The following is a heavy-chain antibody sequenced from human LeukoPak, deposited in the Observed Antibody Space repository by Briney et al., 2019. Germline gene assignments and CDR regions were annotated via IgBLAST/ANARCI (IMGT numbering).Heavy chain of an antibody. J-gene: IGHJ6*02. V-gene: IGHV3-23*01. CDR1: GFTFGKYA. CDR2: MSGCDGTI. D-gene: IGHD3-16*01. Sequence: GGSLTLFCSSTGFTFGKYAMSGLRQAPGKAREWVSGMSGCDGTIDFADSVTGRFTITRDNTNNTLFLQMNSLRAEDTAVYYCAKWGADWDYYYYHHGMDVWGQGTTVTVSS. CDR3: AKWGADWDYYYYHHGMDV.